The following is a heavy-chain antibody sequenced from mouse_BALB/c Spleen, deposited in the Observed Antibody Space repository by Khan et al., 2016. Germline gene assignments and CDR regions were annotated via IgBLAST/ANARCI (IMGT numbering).Heavy chain of an antibody. CDR2: ISNGGGST. V-gene: IGHV5-12-2*01. J-gene: IGHJ3*01. CDR3: ARDAGDWFAY. CDR1: GFTFSSYT. Sequence: EVELVESGGGLVQPGGSLKLSCAASGFTFSSYTMSWVRQTPEKRLEWVAYISNGGGSTYYPDTVKGRFTISRDNAKNTLYLQMSSLQSEDTAMYYCARDAGDWFAYWGQGTLVTVSA.